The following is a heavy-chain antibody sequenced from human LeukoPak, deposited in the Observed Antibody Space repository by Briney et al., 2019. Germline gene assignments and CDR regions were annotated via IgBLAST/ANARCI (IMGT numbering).Heavy chain of an antibody. CDR3: TREGSSSGWRPFDI. D-gene: IGHD6-19*01. Sequence: SEPLSLTCSVSGGPISSYYWSWIRQPAGKGLEWIGRITNSGNTNYNPSRESRVTLSLDTSKNQFSLNHGSVNAPDPAGNYCTREGSSSGWRPFDIWGQGTVVSVSS. J-gene: IGHJ3*02. CDR1: GGPISSYY. CDR2: ITNSGNT. V-gene: IGHV4-4*07.